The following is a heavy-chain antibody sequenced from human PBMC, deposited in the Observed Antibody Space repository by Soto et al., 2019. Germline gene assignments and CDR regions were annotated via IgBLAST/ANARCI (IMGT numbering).Heavy chain of an antibody. CDR2: ISYDGSNK. V-gene: IGHV3-30*18. D-gene: IGHD4-17*01. CDR1: GFTFSSYG. Sequence: QVQLVESGGGVVQPGRSLRLSCAASGFTFSSYGMHWVRQAPGKGLEWVAVISYDGSNKYYADSVKGRFTISRDNSKNKLYLQMNSLRAEDTAVYYCAKDELRYDYFDYWGQGTLVTVSS. J-gene: IGHJ4*02. CDR3: AKDELRYDYFDY.